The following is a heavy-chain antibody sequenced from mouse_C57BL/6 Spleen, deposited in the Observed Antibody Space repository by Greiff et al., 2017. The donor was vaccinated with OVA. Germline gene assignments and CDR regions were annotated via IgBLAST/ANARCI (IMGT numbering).Heavy chain of an antibody. J-gene: IGHJ2*01. CDR1: GFTFSSYA. V-gene: IGHV5-4*01. D-gene: IGHD2-5*01. Sequence: EVMLVESGGGLVKPGGSLKLSCAASGFTFSSYAMSWVRQTPEKRLEWVATISDGGSYTYYPDNVKGRFTISRDNAKNNLYLQMSHLKSEDTAMYYCAREGVVTSYFDYWGQGTTLTVSS. CDR3: AREGVVTSYFDY. CDR2: ISDGGSYT.